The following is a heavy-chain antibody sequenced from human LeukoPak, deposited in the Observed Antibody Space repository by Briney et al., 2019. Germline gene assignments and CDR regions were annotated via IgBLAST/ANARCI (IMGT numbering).Heavy chain of an antibody. Sequence: GGSLRLSCAASGFTFSDYYMSWIRQAPGKGLEWLSYISLSSSTIYYADSVKGRFTISRDNAKNSLYLQMNSLRAEDTAVYYCAKDPTVKGDYFDYWGQGTLVTVSS. V-gene: IGHV3-11*04. CDR2: ISLSSSTI. CDR1: GFTFSDYY. D-gene: IGHD4-11*01. J-gene: IGHJ4*02. CDR3: AKDPTVKGDYFDY.